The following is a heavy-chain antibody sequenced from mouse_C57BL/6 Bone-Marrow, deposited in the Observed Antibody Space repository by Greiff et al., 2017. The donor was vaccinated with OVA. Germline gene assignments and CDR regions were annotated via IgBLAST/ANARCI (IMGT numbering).Heavy chain of an antibody. CDR2: INPNNGGT. D-gene: IGHD2-4*01. J-gene: IGHJ1*03. CDR1: GYTFTDYY. CDR3: ARGNYDLWYFDV. Sequence: EVQLQQSGPELVKPGASVKISCKASGYTFTDYYMNWVKQSHGKSLEWIGDINPNNGGTSYNQKFKGKATLTVDKSSSTAYMELRSLTSEDSAVYYCARGNYDLWYFDVWGTGTTVTVSS. V-gene: IGHV1-26*01.